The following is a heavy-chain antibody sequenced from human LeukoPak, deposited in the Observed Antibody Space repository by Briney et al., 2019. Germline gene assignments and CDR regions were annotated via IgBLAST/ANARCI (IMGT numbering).Heavy chain of an antibody. CDR3: ANGRVLRYFDWPLDY. J-gene: IGHJ4*02. CDR2: ISGSGGST. V-gene: IGHV3-23*01. D-gene: IGHD3-9*01. Sequence: GGSLRLSCAASGFTFSSYAMSWVRQAPGKGLEWVSAISGSGGSTYYADSVKGRFTISRDNSKNTLYLQMNSLRAEDTAVYYCANGRVLRYFDWPLDYWGQGTLSPSPQ. CDR1: GFTFSSYA.